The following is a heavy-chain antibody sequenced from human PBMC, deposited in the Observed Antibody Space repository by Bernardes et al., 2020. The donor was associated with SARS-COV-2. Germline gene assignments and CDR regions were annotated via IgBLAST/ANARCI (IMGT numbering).Heavy chain of an antibody. J-gene: IGHJ4*02. CDR3: ATVPSVVPANFDN. CDR2: ISRIGATT. V-gene: IGHV3-23*01. D-gene: IGHD2-15*01. CDR1: GFTGFILSDYD. Sequence: GGSLRLSCAASGFTGFILSDYDMSWVRQAPGKGLEWVSSISRIGATTHYAAAVKGRFTISRDNSNNILYLQMNSLRAEDTAVYYCATVPSVVPANFDNWGQGTLVTVSS.